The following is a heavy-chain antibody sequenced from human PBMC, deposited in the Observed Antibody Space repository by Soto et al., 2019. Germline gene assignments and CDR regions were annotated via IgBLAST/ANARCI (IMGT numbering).Heavy chain of an antibody. CDR1: GGSISSTDHY. Sequence: SETLSLTCTVSGGSISSTDHYWGWVRQPPGKGLEWLGSIYFAGRTFHNPALKSRATISADTSRNQFSLRLTTVTASDTAVYYCARLVFHCLRGSCDDYSFYGLDVWGQGTTVTVSS. CDR2: IYFAGRT. D-gene: IGHD2-15*01. CDR3: ARLVFHCLRGSCDDYSFYGLDV. J-gene: IGHJ6*02. V-gene: IGHV4-39*01.